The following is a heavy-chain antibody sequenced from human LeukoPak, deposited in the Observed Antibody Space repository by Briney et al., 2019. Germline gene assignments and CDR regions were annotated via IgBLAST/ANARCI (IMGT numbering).Heavy chain of an antibody. D-gene: IGHD3-10*01. V-gene: IGHV5-10-1*01. CDR3: ARRHGSGKGYYGMDV. J-gene: IGHJ6*02. CDR1: GYSFTSCW. CDR2: IDPSDSYT. Sequence: GESLKISCKGSGYSFTSCWISWVRQLPGKGLEWLGRIDPSDSYTNYSPSFQGRVTISADKSISTAYLQWISLKASDTAMYYCARRHGSGKGYYGMDVWGQGTTVTVSS.